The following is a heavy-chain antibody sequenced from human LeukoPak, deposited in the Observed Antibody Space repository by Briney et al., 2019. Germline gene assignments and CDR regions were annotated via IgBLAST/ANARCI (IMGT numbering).Heavy chain of an antibody. D-gene: IGHD3-10*01. CDR1: GYTFTSYD. CDR2: MNPNSGNT. Sequence: ASVKVSCKASGYTFTSYDINWVRQATGQGLEWMGWMNPNSGNTGYAQKFQGRVTMTRNTSISTAYMELGSLRSEDTAVYYCARKHHYYGSGSYYYWGQGTLVTVSS. V-gene: IGHV1-8*01. J-gene: IGHJ4*02. CDR3: ARKHHYYGSGSYYY.